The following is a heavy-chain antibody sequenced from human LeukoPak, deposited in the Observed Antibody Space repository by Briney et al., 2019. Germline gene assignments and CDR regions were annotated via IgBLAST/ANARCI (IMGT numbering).Heavy chain of an antibody. CDR1: GLSFSSYA. CDR2: LSGSGGST. J-gene: IGHJ4*02. Sequence: GGSLRLSCAASGLSFSSYAMSWVRQAPGRGLEWVSALSGSGGSTYYADSVKGRFTISRDNSKNTLYLQMNSLRAEDTAVYYCAKDSSNLYYDSSGYLHYWGQGTLVTVSS. D-gene: IGHD3-22*01. V-gene: IGHV3-23*01. CDR3: AKDSSNLYYDSSGYLHY.